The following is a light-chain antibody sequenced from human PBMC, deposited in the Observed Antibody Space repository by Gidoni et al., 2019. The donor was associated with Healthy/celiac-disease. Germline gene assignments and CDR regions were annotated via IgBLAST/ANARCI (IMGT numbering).Light chain of an antibody. J-gene: IGKJ1*01. CDR1: QSVSSSY. CDR2: GAS. CDR3: QQYGGSPRT. Sequence: DIVLTQSPATLSLSPGERATLSCRASQSVSSSYLAWYQQKPGQAPRLLIYGASSRATGIPDRFSGSGSGTDFILTISRLEPEDFAVYYCQQYGGSPRTFGQGTKVEIK. V-gene: IGKV3-20*01.